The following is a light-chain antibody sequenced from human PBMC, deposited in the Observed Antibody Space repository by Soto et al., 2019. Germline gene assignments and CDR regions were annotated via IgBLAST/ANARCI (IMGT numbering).Light chain of an antibody. CDR3: SSYTSSSTLV. Sequence: QSVLTQPPSVSGAPGQRVTISCTGNSSNIGAGHDVHWYQQHPGKAPKLMIYEVSDRPSGVSNRFSGSKSGDTASLTIPGLQAEDEADYYCSSYTSSSTLVFGGGTQLT. CDR1: SSNIGAGHD. CDR2: EVS. V-gene: IGLV2-14*01. J-gene: IGLJ2*01.